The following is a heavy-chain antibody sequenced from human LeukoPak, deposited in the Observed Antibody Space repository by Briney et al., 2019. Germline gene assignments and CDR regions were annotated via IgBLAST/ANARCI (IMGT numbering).Heavy chain of an antibody. Sequence: ASVKVSCKASGYTFTSYYMHWVRQAPGQGLEWMGGIIPIFGTANYAQKFQGRVTITADESTSTAYMELSSLRSEDTAVYYCARDQPSITMVRGVSYYYGMDVWGQGTTVTVSS. J-gene: IGHJ6*02. V-gene: IGHV1-69*13. CDR1: GYTFTSYY. D-gene: IGHD3-10*01. CDR2: IIPIFGTA. CDR3: ARDQPSITMVRGVSYYYGMDV.